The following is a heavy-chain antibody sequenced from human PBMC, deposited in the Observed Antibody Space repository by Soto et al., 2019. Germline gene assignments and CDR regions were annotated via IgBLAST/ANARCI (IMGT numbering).Heavy chain of an antibody. J-gene: IGHJ6*04. CDR1: GYTFTSYG. CDR3: EEADDGYNHSGMDV. CDR2: INAGNGNT. V-gene: IGHV1-3*01. Sequence: GASVKVSCKASGYTFTSYGVNWVRQAPGQRLECLGWINAGNGNTKYSQKFQDRVTITRDTSASTVYLGLSSLRFEDTAVYYCEEADDGYNHSGMDVWGKGTTVTGSS. D-gene: IGHD6-25*01.